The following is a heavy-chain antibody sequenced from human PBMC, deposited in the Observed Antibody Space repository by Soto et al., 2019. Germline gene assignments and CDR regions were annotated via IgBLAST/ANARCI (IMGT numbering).Heavy chain of an antibody. Sequence: QVQLVESGGGVVQPGRSLRLSCAASGFIFSSYAMHWVRQAPGKGLEWVAVISYDGGNEYNADSVRGRFTISRDNSKNKLYLQMNSLRAEDTAVYYCARGNDYGSGNYYNVDYWGQGTLVTVSS. CDR1: GFIFSSYA. D-gene: IGHD3-10*01. V-gene: IGHV3-30-3*01. J-gene: IGHJ4*02. CDR2: ISYDGGNE. CDR3: ARGNDYGSGNYYNVDY.